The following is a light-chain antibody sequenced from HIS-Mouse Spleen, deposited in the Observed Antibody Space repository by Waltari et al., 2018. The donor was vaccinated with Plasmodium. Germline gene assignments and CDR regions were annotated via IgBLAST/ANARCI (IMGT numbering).Light chain of an antibody. CDR1: QRVSSY. CDR2: DAS. CDR3: QQRSNWPRVLT. Sequence: EIVLTQSPATLSLSPGERATLSCRASQRVSSYLAWYQQKPGQAPRLLIYDASNRATGIPARFSGSGSGTDFTLTISSLETEDFAVYYCQQRSNWPRVLTFGGGTKVEIK. J-gene: IGKJ4*01. V-gene: IGKV3-11*01.